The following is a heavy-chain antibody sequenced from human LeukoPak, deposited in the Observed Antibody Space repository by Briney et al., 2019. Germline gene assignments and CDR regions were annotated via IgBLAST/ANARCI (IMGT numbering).Heavy chain of an antibody. J-gene: IGHJ4*02. V-gene: IGHV3-23*01. D-gene: IGHD1-14*01. CDR1: GFTFSSYA. CDR2: IASGT. Sequence: GGSLRLSCAASGFTFSSYAMHWVRQAPGKGLEWVSAIASGTYYADSVKGRFTISTDSSKNMLYLQMNSLRAEDTAVYCCAKRKPYYFEHWGQGTLVTVSS. CDR3: AKRKPYYFEH.